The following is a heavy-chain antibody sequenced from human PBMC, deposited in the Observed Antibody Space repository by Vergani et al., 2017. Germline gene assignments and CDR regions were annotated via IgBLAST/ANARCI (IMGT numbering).Heavy chain of an antibody. CDR3: TTPTMWDLRYYFDY. V-gene: IGHV3-15*01. CDR2: IRPKTDGETT. Sequence: EVQPVESGGGLVKPGGSLRLSCTTSGFPFSSAWMSWVRQAPGKGLEWVARIRPKTDGETTDYAAPVKGRFTISRDDSKNTLYLQMNSLKTEDTAVYYCTTPTMWDLRYYFDYWGQGTLVTVSS. CDR1: GFPFSSAW. D-gene: IGHD3-9*01. J-gene: IGHJ4*02.